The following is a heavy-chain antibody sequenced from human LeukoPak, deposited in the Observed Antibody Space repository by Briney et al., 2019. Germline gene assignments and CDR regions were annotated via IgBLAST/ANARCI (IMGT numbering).Heavy chain of an antibody. CDR1: GYTLTELS. J-gene: IGHJ4*02. V-gene: IGHV1-2*02. CDR2: INPNSGGT. D-gene: IGHD3-22*01. Sequence: ASVKVSCKVSGYTLTELSMHWVRQAPGQGLEWMGWINPNSGGTNYAQKLQGRVTMTTDTSTSTAYMELRSLRSDDTAVYYCAREGTYYYDSSGYTAVDYWGQGTLVTVSS. CDR3: AREGTYYYDSSGYTAVDY.